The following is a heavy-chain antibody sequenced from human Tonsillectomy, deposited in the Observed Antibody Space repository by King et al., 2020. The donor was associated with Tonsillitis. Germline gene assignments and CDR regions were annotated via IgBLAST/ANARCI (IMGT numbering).Heavy chain of an antibody. CDR3: TTVAAFDI. CDR2: IKSKRDGGTT. J-gene: IGHJ3*02. CDR1: GFTFSNAW. Sequence: VQLVESGGGLVKPGGSLRLSCAASGFTFSNAWMSWVRQAPGKGLEWVGRIKSKRDGGTTDYAAPVKGRFTISRDDSKNTLYLQMNSLKTEDTAVYYCTTVAAFDIWGQGTMVTVSS. V-gene: IGHV3-15*01.